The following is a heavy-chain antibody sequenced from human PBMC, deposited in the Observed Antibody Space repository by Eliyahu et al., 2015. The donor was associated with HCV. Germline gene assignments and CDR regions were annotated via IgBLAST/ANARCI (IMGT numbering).Heavy chain of an antibody. Sequence: QVQLQESGPGLVKPSGTLSLTCAVSGGSITSINGWNWVRQPPGKGLEWVGGVFFGGTTNYNPSLKSRVSVSADRSKNQFSLRLTSVTAADTAVYYCARGLDLGHINWHFDLWGRGIPVTVSS. V-gene: IGHV4-4*02. J-gene: IGHJ2*01. CDR1: GGSITSING. CDR3: ARGLDLGHINWHFDL. CDR2: VFFGGTT. D-gene: IGHD7-27*01.